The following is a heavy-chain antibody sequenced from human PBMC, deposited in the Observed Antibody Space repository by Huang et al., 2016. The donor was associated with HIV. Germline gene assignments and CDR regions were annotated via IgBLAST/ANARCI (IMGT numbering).Heavy chain of an antibody. CDR2: IIPILGTA. D-gene: IGHD3-22*01. CDR3: ARQLYDSTGYLMGARLHD. CDR1: GGTFSRNA. Sequence: QVQLVQSGGEVKKVGSSVKVSCKASGGTFSRNAISWVRQAPGQGLEWMGQIIPILGTAKYAQKFQGRVTITADISTSTLYKDLSSLRSEDTAVYYCARQLYDSTGYLMGARLHDWGQGTLVTVSS. V-gene: IGHV1-69*13. J-gene: IGHJ4*02.